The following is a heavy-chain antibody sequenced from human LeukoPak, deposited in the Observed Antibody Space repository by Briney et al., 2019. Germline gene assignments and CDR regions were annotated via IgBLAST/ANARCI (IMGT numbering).Heavy chain of an antibody. D-gene: IGHD6-13*01. CDR2: IYYSGST. Sequence: SETLSLTCTVSGGSISSSSYYWGWIRQPPGKRLEWIGSIYYSGSTYYNPSLKSRVTISVDTSKNQFSLKLSSVTAADTAVYYCARLLAAGKRSYFDYWGQGTLVTVSS. CDR1: GGSISSSSYY. J-gene: IGHJ4*02. V-gene: IGHV4-39*01. CDR3: ARLLAAGKRSYFDY.